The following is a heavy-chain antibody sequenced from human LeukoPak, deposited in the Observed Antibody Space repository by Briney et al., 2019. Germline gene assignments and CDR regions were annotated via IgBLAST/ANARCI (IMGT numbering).Heavy chain of an antibody. CDR3: AGDFGSSSDY. V-gene: IGHV1-2*06. CDR1: GYIFTGYY. Sequence: ASVKVSCKASGYIFTGYYVYWVRQAPGQGLEWMGRIYPASGDTNYAQKFRGRVTMTRDTSISTAYMELSRLRSDDTAVYYCAGDFGSSSDYWGQGTLVTVSS. CDR2: IYPASGDT. D-gene: IGHD6-6*01. J-gene: IGHJ4*02.